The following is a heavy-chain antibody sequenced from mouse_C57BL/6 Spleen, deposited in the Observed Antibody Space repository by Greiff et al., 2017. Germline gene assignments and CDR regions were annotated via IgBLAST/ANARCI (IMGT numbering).Heavy chain of an antibody. CDR1: GYTFTDYE. V-gene: IGHV1-15*01. J-gene: IGHJ3*01. D-gene: IGHD2-1*01. CDR2: IDPETGGT. Sequence: QVQLQQSGAELVRPGASVTLSCKASGYTFTDYEMHWVKQTPVHGLEWIGAIDPETGGTAYNQKFKGKAILTADKSSSTAYMELRSLTSEDSAVYYGTRSGGGNYVAWFAYWGQGTLVTVSA. CDR3: TRSGGGNYVAWFAY.